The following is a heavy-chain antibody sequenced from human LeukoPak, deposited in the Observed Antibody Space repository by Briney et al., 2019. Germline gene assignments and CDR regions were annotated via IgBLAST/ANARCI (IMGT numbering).Heavy chain of an antibody. Sequence: GGSLRLSCAASGFTFSNYAMHWVRQTPGWGLEWVAVMAYDGSNEYYADSVKGRFTISRDNAKNSLYLQMNSLRAEDTAVYYCASLGVVIFRAFDIWGQGTMVTVSS. CDR3: ASLGVVIFRAFDI. D-gene: IGHD3-3*01. J-gene: IGHJ3*02. CDR2: MAYDGSNE. CDR1: GFTFSNYA. V-gene: IGHV3-30*04.